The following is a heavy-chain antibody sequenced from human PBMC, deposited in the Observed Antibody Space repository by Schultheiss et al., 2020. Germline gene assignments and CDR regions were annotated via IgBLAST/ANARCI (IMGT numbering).Heavy chain of an antibody. J-gene: IGHJ1*01. Sequence: SETLSLTCAVYGGSFSGYYWSWIRQPPGKGLEWIGSIYYSGSTYYNPSLKSRVTISVDTSKNQFSLKLSSVTAADTAVYYCARGRAGMVARPFQHWGQGTLVTGSS. D-gene: IGHD2-15*01. CDR1: GGSFSGYY. CDR2: IYYSGST. CDR3: ARGRAGMVARPFQH. V-gene: IGHV4-34*01.